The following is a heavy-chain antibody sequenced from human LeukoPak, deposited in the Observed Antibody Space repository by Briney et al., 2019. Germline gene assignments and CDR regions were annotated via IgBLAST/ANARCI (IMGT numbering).Heavy chain of an antibody. CDR1: GGSISSSSYY. V-gene: IGHV4-39*01. CDR3: ARSSITMVRGVIN. Sequence: SETLSLTCTVSGGSISSSSYYWGWIRQPPGKGLEWIGSIYYSGSTYYNPSLKSRVTISVDTSKNQFSLKLSSVTAADTAVCYCARSSITMVRGVINWGQGTLVTVSS. J-gene: IGHJ4*02. CDR2: IYYSGST. D-gene: IGHD3-10*01.